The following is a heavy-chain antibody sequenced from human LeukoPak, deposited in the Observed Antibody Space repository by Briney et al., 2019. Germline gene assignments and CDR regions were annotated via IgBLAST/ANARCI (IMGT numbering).Heavy chain of an antibody. CDR1: GFTFSSYA. J-gene: IGHJ4*02. V-gene: IGHV3-23*01. CDR3: AKDDYGDFLFDY. D-gene: IGHD4-17*01. CDR2: IGSGGGST. Sequence: PGGSLRLSCAASGFTFSSYALTWVRQAPGKGLEWVSSIGSGGGSTYYADSVKGRFTISRDNSKNTVYLQINSLRAEDTAVYYCAKDDYGDFLFDYWGQGTLVTVSS.